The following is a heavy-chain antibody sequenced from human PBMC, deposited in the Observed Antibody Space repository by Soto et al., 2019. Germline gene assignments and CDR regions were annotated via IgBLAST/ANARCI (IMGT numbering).Heavy chain of an antibody. CDR3: ARDASTLVSEYGLDV. CDR1: GFTFKTYT. V-gene: IGHV3-21*02. J-gene: IGHJ6*02. D-gene: IGHD3-16*01. CDR2: MSNSRSYI. Sequence: QIVESGGGPVKPGGSLRLSCAASGFTFKTYTMNWVRQAPGKGLEWVSAMSNSRSYIYYADSVKGRFTISRDDAKNSLYLQMNSLRVEDTAVYYCARDASTLVSEYGLDVWGQGTTVTVSS.